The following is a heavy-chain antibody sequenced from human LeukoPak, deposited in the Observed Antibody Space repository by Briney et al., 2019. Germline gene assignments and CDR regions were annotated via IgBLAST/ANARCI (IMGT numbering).Heavy chain of an antibody. Sequence: ASVKVSCKASGYTFTGHYIHWVRQAPGQGLEWMGWIKPDSGATNHAQKFQGRVTMTRDTSISTAHMELNRLTSDDTAVYYCARPEYRYGYILDYWGQGTLVTVSS. D-gene: IGHD5-18*01. CDR3: ARPEYRYGYILDY. CDR1: GYTFTGHY. CDR2: IKPDSGAT. V-gene: IGHV1-2*02. J-gene: IGHJ4*02.